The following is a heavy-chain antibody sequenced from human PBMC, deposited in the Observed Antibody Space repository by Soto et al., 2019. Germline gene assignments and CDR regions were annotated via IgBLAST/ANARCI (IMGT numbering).Heavy chain of an antibody. V-gene: IGHV2-5*02. CDR2: IYWDDDQ. J-gene: IGHJ5*01. CDR3: AHKIDVCRGFKS. D-gene: IGHD2-21*01. CDR1: GFSFSINGVA. Sequence: QITLKASGPTLVKLTQTLTLTCTFSGFSFSINGVAVGWIRQSSGQALEWLALIYWDDDQRYNPSLKNRLTSNQDTSRHQLVRKMTNMDLVDTAPYYCAHKIDVCRGFKSRGQVTLVTVSS.